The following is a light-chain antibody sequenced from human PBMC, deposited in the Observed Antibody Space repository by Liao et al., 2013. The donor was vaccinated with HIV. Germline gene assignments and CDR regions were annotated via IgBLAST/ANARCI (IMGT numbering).Light chain of an antibody. CDR2: GDT. CDR1: ALPKRY. V-gene: IGLV3-10*01. Sequence: SYELTQSPSVVSVSPGQTARITCSGEALPKRYAYWYQQKSGQAPVLIIHGDTKRPSGIPERFSGSSSGTMVTLTISGAQVEDEADYYCYSTDDSAYVGVFGGGTKLTVV. J-gene: IGLJ3*02. CDR3: YSTDDSAYVGV.